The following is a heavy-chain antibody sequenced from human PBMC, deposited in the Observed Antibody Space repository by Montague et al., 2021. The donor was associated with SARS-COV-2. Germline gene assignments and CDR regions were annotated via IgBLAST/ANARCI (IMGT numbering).Heavy chain of an antibody. V-gene: IGHV4-39*01. D-gene: IGHD3-22*01. Sequence: SETLSLTCTVSGGSISSSSYYWGWIRQPPGKGLEWIGSICYSGSTYYNPSLKNRVTISVDTSKNQFSLKLSSVTAADTAVYYCARFPTSYYYDSKAAPATPDAFDIWGQGTMVTVSS. CDR2: ICYSGST. CDR1: GGSISSSSYY. CDR3: ARFPTSYYYDSKAAPATPDAFDI. J-gene: IGHJ3*02.